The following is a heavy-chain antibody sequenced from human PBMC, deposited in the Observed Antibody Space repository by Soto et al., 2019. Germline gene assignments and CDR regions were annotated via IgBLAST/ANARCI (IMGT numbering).Heavy chain of an antibody. Sequence: GESLKISCKGSGYSFTSYWIGWVRQMPGKGLEWMGIIYPGDSDTRYSPSFQGQVTISADKSISTAYLQWSSLKASDTAMYYCARIAVAGTPHYYYYGMDVWGQGTTVTVSS. V-gene: IGHV5-51*01. J-gene: IGHJ6*02. CDR1: GYSFTSYW. CDR2: IYPGDSDT. CDR3: ARIAVAGTPHYYYYGMDV. D-gene: IGHD6-19*01.